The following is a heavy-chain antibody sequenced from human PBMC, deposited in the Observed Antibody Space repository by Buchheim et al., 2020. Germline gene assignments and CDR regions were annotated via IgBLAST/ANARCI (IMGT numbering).Heavy chain of an antibody. D-gene: IGHD3-10*01. CDR3: AKDDRGIPYPRLYGMDV. CDR1: GFTFSSYA. CDR2: ISGSGGST. V-gene: IGHV3-23*01. Sequence: EVQLLESGGGLVQPGGSLRLSCAASGFTFSSYAMSWVRQAPGKGLEWVSAISGSGGSTYYADSVKGRFTISRDNSKTTLYLQMNSLRAEDTAVYYCAKDDRGIPYPRLYGMDVWGQGTT. J-gene: IGHJ6*02.